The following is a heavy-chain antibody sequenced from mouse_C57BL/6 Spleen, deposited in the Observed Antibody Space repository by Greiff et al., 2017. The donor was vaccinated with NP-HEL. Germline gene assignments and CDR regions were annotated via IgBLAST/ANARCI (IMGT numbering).Heavy chain of an antibody. D-gene: IGHD1-1*01. Sequence: VKLQQSGAELVKPGASVKISCKASGYAFSSYWMNWVKQRPGKGLEWIGQIYPGDGDTNYNGKFKGKATLTADKSSSTAYMQLSSLTSEDSAVYFCARYYYGSSYDWYFDVWGTGTTVTVSS. V-gene: IGHV1-80*01. J-gene: IGHJ1*03. CDR2: IYPGDGDT. CDR1: GYAFSSYW. CDR3: ARYYYGSSYDWYFDV.